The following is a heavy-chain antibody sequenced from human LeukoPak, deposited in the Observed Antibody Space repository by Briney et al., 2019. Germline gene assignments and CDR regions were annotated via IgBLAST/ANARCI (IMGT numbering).Heavy chain of an antibody. CDR3: AHRFTHDYVWGSSLDY. V-gene: IGHV1-69*04. CDR1: GYTFTSYD. Sequence: GASVKVSCKASGYTFTSYDISWVRQAPGQGLEWMGRIIPILGIANYAQKFQGRVTITADKSTSTAYMELSSLRSEDTAVYYCAHRFTHDYVWGSSLDYWGQGTLVTVSS. D-gene: IGHD3-16*01. J-gene: IGHJ4*02. CDR2: IIPILGIA.